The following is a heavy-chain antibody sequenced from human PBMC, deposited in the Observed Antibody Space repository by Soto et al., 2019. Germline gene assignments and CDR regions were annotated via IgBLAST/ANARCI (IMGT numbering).Heavy chain of an antibody. CDR1: GFTFSSYA. CDR3: ARAGCDGGSCYTLVGLRYGMDV. V-gene: IGHV3-30-3*01. D-gene: IGHD2-15*01. J-gene: IGHJ6*02. Sequence: QVPLVESGGGVVQPGRSQRLSCAASGFTFSSYAMYWVRQAPGKGLEWVAVISYDGNNKYYADSVKGRFTISRDNSKTTXXXQXXSLRAEDTAVYYCARAGCDGGSCYTLVGLRYGMDVWGQGTTVTVSS. CDR2: ISYDGNNK.